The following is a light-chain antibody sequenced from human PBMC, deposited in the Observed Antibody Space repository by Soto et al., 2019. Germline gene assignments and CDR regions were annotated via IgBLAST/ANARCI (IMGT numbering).Light chain of an antibody. Sequence: DIQMTQFPSTLSASVGDRVTITCRDSQTTNTWLAWYQQKPGTAPKLLIYDAPSWEGGVPSRFSASGSAAEFTLTISSLQTDDLATYYCQQYISYPYTFGQGTKVEIK. CDR1: QTTNTW. J-gene: IGKJ2*01. CDR2: DAP. CDR3: QQYISYPYT. V-gene: IGKV1-5*01.